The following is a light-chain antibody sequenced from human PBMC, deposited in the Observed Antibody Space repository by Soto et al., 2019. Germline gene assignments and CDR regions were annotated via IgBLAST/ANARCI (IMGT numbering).Light chain of an antibody. CDR1: QGISGY. Sequence: IQLTQSPSFLSASIGDRVTITCRTSQGISGYLAWYQQKPGKAPKLLIYTASTLQSGVPSRFSGSGSGTEFPLTISSLQPEDFATYYCQQLNNYPITFGQGTRLEIK. CDR3: QQLNNYPIT. V-gene: IGKV1-9*01. CDR2: TAS. J-gene: IGKJ5*01.